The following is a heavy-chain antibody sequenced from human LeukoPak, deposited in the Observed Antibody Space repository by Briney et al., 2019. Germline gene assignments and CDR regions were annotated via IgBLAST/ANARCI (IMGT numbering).Heavy chain of an antibody. CDR2: ISSSGSTI. J-gene: IGHJ4*02. Sequence: PGGALRLSCAASGFTVSSNYMSWVRQAPGKGLEWVSYISSSGSTIYYADSVKGRFTISRDNAKNSLYLQMNSLRAEDTAVYYCARDLSGYDYFDYWGQGTLVTVSS. CDR1: GFTVSSNY. D-gene: IGHD5-12*01. CDR3: ARDLSGYDYFDY. V-gene: IGHV3-11*04.